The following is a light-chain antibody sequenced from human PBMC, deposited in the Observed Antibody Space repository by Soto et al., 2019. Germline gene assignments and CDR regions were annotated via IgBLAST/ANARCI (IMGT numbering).Light chain of an antibody. V-gene: IGKV3-20*01. CDR2: GAS. Sequence: VVLTQSPGTLSLSPGDTATLSCRATQSISSGYLAWYQQKPGQAPRLLIYGASSRATGIPDRFSGIGSGADFTLTITGLEPEDFAVYYCQHYGTSTRTFGQGTKVDIK. CDR3: QHYGTSTRT. CDR1: QSISSGY. J-gene: IGKJ1*01.